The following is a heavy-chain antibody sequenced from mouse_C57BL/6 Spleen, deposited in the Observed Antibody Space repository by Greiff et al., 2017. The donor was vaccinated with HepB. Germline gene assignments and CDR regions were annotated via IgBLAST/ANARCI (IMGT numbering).Heavy chain of an antibody. CDR3: ARGGDYSNWFAY. CDR1: GYTFTSYW. V-gene: IGHV1-52*01. D-gene: IGHD2-5*01. CDR2: IDPSDSET. Sequence: VQLQQPGAELVRPGSSVKLSCKASGYTFTSYWMHWVKQRPIQGLEWIGNIDPSDSETHYNQKFKDKATLTVDKSSSTAYMQLSSLTSEDSAVYYWARGGDYSNWFAYWGQGTLVTVSA. J-gene: IGHJ3*01.